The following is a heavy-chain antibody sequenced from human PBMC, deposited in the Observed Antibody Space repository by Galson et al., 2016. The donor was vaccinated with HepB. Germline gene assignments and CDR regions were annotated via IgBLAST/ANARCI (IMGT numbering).Heavy chain of an antibody. CDR1: GYDFSTSG. CDR2: IYVYSGNT. J-gene: IGHJ6*02. V-gene: IGHV1-18*01. CDR3: VGDRADRSGGGLAV. D-gene: IGHD1-26*01. Sequence: SVKVSCKASGYDFSTSGITWVRQAPGQGLEWMGWIYVYSGNTHYVEKYRDRVTMTTETSMTTAYLELRSLRSGDTALYFCVGDRADRSGGGLAVWGQVARVTVSS.